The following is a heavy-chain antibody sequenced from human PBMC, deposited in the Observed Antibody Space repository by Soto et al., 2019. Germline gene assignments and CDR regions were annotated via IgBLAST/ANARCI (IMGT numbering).Heavy chain of an antibody. CDR3: ARGLTMGQLPSHFDH. Sequence: SETLSLTCTVSGGSVSDDNFYWSWIRQPPGKGLEWIGYVHSSGITNYNPSLKRRVTISVDTSRNQFSLRLSSVTAADTAVYYCARGLTMGQLPSHFDHWGQGTLVTVSS. D-gene: IGHD3-16*01. CDR1: GGSVSDDNFY. V-gene: IGHV4-61*01. J-gene: IGHJ5*02. CDR2: VHSSGIT.